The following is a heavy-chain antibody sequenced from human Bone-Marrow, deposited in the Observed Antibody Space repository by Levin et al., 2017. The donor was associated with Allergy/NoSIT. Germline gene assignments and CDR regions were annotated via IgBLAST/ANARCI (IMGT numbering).Heavy chain of an antibody. CDR1: GGSISSSSYY. CDR3: ATTYYYDSSGYPGHRYYYYGMDV. Sequence: SETLSLTCTVSGGSISSSSYYWGWIRQPPGKGLEWIGSIYYSGSTYYNPSLKSRVTISVDTSKNQFSLKLSSVTAADTAVYYCATTYYYDSSGYPGHRYYYYGMDVWGQGTTVTVSS. CDR2: IYYSGST. J-gene: IGHJ6*02. D-gene: IGHD3-22*01. V-gene: IGHV4-39*01.